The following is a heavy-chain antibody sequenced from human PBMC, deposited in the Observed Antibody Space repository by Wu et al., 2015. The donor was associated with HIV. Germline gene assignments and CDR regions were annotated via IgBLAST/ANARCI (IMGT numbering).Heavy chain of an antibody. J-gene: IGHJ4*02. CDR3: ATPRSPGFSSAWPTYFDF. D-gene: IGHD6-19*01. CDR1: GFTFTNDY. V-gene: IGHV1-69*01. Sequence: QVQLVQSRAEVKKPGASVNLSCKASGFTFTNDYFHWVRQAPGQGLEWMGGIIPLFGTTEYAHIFQGRVTITTDESTSTAYMRLSSLTSADTAVYYCATPRSPGFSSAWPTYFDFWGQGTLVTVSS. CDR2: IIPLFGTT.